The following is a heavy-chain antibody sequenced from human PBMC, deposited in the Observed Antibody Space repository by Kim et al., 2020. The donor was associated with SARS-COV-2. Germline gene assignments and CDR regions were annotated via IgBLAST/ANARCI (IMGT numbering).Heavy chain of an antibody. CDR3: ARGTRTGYKFGFDP. CDR2: IYSGGST. J-gene: IGHJ5*02. Sequence: GGSLRLSCAASGFTVSSNYMSWVRQAPGKGREWVSVIYSGGSTYYADSVKGRFTISRDNSKNTLYLQMNSLRAEDTAVYYCARGTRTGYKFGFDPWGQGTLVTVSS. V-gene: IGHV3-66*01. D-gene: IGHD3-9*01. CDR1: GFTVSSNY.